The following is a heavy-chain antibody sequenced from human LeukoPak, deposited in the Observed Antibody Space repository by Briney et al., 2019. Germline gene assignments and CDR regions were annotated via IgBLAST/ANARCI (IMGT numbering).Heavy chain of an antibody. CDR1: GGSISSYY. D-gene: IGHD2-2*01. CDR3: ARVPRYFDL. V-gene: IGHV4-59*08. Sequence: NSSETLSLTCTVSGGSISSYYWSWIRQPPGKGLEWIGYISYSGSTNYNPSLKSRVTISVDTSKNQLSLKLSSVTAADTAVYYCARVPRYFDLWGRGTLVTVSS. CDR2: ISYSGST. J-gene: IGHJ2*01.